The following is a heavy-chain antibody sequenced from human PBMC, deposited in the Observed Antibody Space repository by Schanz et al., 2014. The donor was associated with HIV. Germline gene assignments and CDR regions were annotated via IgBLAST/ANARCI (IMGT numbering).Heavy chain of an antibody. D-gene: IGHD3-10*01. V-gene: IGHV3-74*01. J-gene: IGHJ6*02. Sequence: EEQLVESGGGLVKPGGSLRLSCAASGFTFSTYWMHWVRQAPGKGLVWVSRINSDGSSTSYADSVKGRFTISRDNAKNTLYLQMNSLRAEDTAVYYCARDREYYYGSGSRDYYYYGMDVWGQGTTVTVSS. CDR1: GFTFSTYW. CDR3: ARDREYYYGSGSRDYYYYGMDV. CDR2: INSDGSST.